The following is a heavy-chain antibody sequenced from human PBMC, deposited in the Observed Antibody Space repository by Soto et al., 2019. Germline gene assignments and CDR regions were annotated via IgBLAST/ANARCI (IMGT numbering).Heavy chain of an antibody. CDR2: IYYSGST. CDR3: ARLVVRDTNWFDP. Sequence: SETLSLTCTVSGDSISSSYWSWIRQPPGKGLEWIGYIYYSGSTNYNPSLKSRVTISVDTSKNQFSLRLSSVTAADTAVYYCARLVVRDTNWFDPWGQGTLVTVSS. D-gene: IGHD3-10*01. CDR1: GDSISSSY. J-gene: IGHJ5*02. V-gene: IGHV4-59*08.